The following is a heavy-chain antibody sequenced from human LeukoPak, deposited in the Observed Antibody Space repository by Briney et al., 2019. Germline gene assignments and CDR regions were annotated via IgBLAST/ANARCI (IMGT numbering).Heavy chain of an antibody. CDR3: ARPIDNGSRSYYFPY. Sequence: GGSLRLSCAASGFTFHYYSMHWVRQAPGKGLEWVAVISYDGTKEYYANSVKGRFTISRDNSKNTLYTQMNSLRPEDTAVYYCARPIDNGSRSYYFPYWGQGALVTVSS. J-gene: IGHJ4*02. D-gene: IGHD3-10*01. V-gene: IGHV3-30-3*01. CDR1: GFTFHYYS. CDR2: ISYDGTKE.